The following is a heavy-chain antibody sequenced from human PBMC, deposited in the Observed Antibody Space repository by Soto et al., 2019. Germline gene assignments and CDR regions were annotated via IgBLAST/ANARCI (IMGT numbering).Heavy chain of an antibody. CDR1: GYSFTSYW. CDR2: IYPGDSDT. V-gene: IGHV5-51*01. D-gene: IGHD3-3*01. J-gene: IGHJ6*02. CDR3: ARGPGSPYYDFWSGYPTDYYYYGMDV. Sequence: PGESLKISCKGSGYSFTSYWIDWVRQMPGKGLEWMGIIYPGDSDTRYSPSFQGQVTISADKSISTAYLQWSSLKASDTAMYYCARGPGSPYYDFWSGYPTDYYYYGMDVWGQGTTVTVSS.